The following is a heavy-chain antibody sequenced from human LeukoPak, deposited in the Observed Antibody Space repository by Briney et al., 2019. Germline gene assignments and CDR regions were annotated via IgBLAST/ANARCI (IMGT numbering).Heavy chain of an antibody. J-gene: IGHJ4*02. D-gene: IGHD1-7*01. CDR2: IYHSGST. Sequence: SETLSLTCTVSGYSISSGYYWGWIRPPPGKGLEWIGSIYHSGSTYYNPSLKSRVTISVDTSKNQFSLKLSSVTAADTAVYYCARDKTTYFDYWGQGTLVTVSS. CDR3: ARDKTTYFDY. CDR1: GYSISSGYY. V-gene: IGHV4-38-2*02.